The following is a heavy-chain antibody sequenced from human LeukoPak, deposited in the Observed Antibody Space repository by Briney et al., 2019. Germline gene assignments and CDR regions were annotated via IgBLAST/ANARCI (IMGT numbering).Heavy chain of an antibody. CDR3: ARVAFGAPENWNLRLNDY. CDR1: GYTFTSYG. D-gene: IGHD1-1*01. CDR2: ISAYNGNT. V-gene: IGHV1-18*01. Sequence: ASVKVSCKASGYTFTSYGISWVRQAPGQGLEWMGWISAYNGNTNYAQKLQGRVTMTTDTSTSTAYMELRSLRSDDTAVYYCARVAFGAPENWNLRLNDYWGQGTLVTVSS. J-gene: IGHJ4*02.